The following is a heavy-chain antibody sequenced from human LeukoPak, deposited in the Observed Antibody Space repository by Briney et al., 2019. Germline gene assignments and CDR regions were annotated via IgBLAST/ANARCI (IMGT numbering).Heavy chain of an antibody. J-gene: IGHJ3*02. CDR2: IYYSGGT. CDR1: GGSISSYY. Sequence: SETLSLTCTVSGGSISSYYWSWIRQPPGKGLEWIGYIYYSGGTNYNPSLKSRVTISVDTSKNQFSLKLSSVTAADTAVYYCAREGDRVDAFDIWGQGTMVTVSS. V-gene: IGHV4-59*01. D-gene: IGHD2-21*02. CDR3: AREGDRVDAFDI.